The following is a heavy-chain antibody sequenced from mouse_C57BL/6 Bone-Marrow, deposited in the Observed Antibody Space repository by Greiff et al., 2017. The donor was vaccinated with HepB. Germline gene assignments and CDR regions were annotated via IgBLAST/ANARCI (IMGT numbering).Heavy chain of an antibody. Sequence: EVQRVESGPGLVKPSQSLSLTCSVTGYSITSGYYWNWIRQFPGNKLEWMGYISYDGSNNYNPTLKNRISITRDTSKNQFFLKLNSVTTEDTATYYCARDLGGYYFDYWGQGTTLTVSS. V-gene: IGHV3-6*01. CDR3: ARDLGGYYFDY. J-gene: IGHJ2*01. CDR2: ISYDGSN. CDR1: GYSITSGYY. D-gene: IGHD4-1*01.